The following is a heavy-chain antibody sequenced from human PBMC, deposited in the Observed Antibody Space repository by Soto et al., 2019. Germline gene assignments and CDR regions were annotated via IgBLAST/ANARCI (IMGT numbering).Heavy chain of an antibody. CDR2: MNPSTGNT. J-gene: IGHJ5*01. Sequence: QVQLVQSGAEVKKPGASVKVSCKASGYTFTSYDISWVRQATGQGLEWMGWMNPSTGNTDSAEKFQGRLTMTRNTSISTGYMELRSLTSEDTAVYYCARGRIIVAGRFDPWAQGTLVTVSS. V-gene: IGHV1-8*01. CDR3: ARGRIIVAGRFDP. CDR1: GYTFTSYD. D-gene: IGHD6-19*01.